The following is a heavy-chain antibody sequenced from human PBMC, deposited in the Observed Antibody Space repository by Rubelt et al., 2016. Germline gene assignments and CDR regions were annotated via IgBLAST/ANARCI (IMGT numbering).Heavy chain of an antibody. V-gene: IGHV2-5*02. J-gene: IGHJ3*02. Sequence: QITLKESGPTLVKPTQTLTLTCTFSGFSLSTSGVGVGWIRQPPGKALEWLALIYWDDDKRYSPSLKSRLTITKDNAKNTVVLKMTNMEPADTATYYCALTIFGVVYDRHATFDIWGQGTMVTVSS. CDR1: GFSLSTSGVG. CDR2: IYWDDDK. CDR3: ALTIFGVVYDRHATFDI. D-gene: IGHD3-3*01.